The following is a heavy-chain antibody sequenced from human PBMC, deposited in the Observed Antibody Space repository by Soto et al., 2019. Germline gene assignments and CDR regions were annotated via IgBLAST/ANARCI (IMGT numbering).Heavy chain of an antibody. CDR2: INHSGST. Sequence: QVQLQQWGAGLLKPSETLSLTCAVYGGSFSGYYWSWIRQPPGKGLEWIGEINHSGSTNYNPSLKSRVTISVDTSKNQFSLKLSSVTAADTAVYYCARVVDGYYDSSGYSYWGQGTLVTVSS. J-gene: IGHJ4*02. CDR3: ARVVDGYYDSSGYSY. CDR1: GGSFSGYY. D-gene: IGHD3-22*01. V-gene: IGHV4-34*01.